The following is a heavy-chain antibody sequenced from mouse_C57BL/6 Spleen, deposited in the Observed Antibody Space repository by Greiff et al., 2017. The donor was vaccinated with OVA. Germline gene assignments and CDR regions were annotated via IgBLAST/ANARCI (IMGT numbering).Heavy chain of an antibody. J-gene: IGHJ4*01. Sequence: EVKLVESGEGLVKPGGSLKLSCAASGFTFSSYAMSWVRQTPEKRLEWVAYISSGGDYIYYADTVKGRFTISRDNARNTLYLQMSSLKSEDTAMYYCTRDPGNLYAMDYWGKGTSVTVSS. CDR2: ISSGGDYI. CDR3: TRDPGNLYAMDY. CDR1: GFTFSSYA. V-gene: IGHV5-9-1*02.